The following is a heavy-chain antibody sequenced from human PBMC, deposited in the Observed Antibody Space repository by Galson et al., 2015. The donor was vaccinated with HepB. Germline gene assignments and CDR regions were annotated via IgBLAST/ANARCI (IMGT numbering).Heavy chain of an antibody. D-gene: IGHD4-11*01. V-gene: IGHV3-21*01. J-gene: IGHJ4*02. CDR1: GFTFSSYS. Sequence: SLRLSCAASGFTFSSYSMNWVRQAPGKGLEWVSSISSSSSYIYYADSVKGRFTISRDNAKNSLYLQMNSLRAEDTAVYYCAIDDNSNYAPFDYWGQGTLVTVSS. CDR3: AIDDNSNYAPFDY. CDR2: ISSSSSYI.